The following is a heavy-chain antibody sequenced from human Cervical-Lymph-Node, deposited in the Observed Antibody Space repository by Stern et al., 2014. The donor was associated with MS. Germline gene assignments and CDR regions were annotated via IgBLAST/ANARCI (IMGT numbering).Heavy chain of an antibody. CDR3: ARSWELAFDY. CDR1: GFPFSTYW. Sequence: VQLGQSGGGLVQPGGSLRLPCAASGFPFSTYWMHGVRQAPGKGLVWVSHINGDGSRTSYADSVKGRFTISGDNAKNTLYLQMNSLRAEDTAVYYCARSWELAFDYWGQGTLVTVSS. D-gene: IGHD1-26*01. CDR2: INGDGSRT. J-gene: IGHJ4*02. V-gene: IGHV3-74*02.